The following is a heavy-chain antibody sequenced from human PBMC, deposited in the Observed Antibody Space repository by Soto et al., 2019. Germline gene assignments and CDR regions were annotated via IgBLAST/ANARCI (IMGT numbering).Heavy chain of an antibody. CDR3: ARARDYGGNVDY. D-gene: IGHD4-17*01. J-gene: IGHJ4*02. V-gene: IGHV1-69*13. CDR1: GGTFSSYA. CDR2: IIPIFGTA. Sequence: SVKVSCKASGGTFSSYAISWVRQAPGQGLEWMGGIIPIFGTANYAQKFQGRVTITADESTSTAYMELSSLRSEDTVVYYCARARDYGGNVDYWGQGTLVTVSS.